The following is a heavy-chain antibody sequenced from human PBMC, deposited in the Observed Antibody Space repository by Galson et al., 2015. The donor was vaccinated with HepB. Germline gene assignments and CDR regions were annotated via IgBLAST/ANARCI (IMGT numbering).Heavy chain of an antibody. CDR2: ISSSSSYI. V-gene: IGHV3-21*01. J-gene: IGHJ4*02. CDR3: ARAPYGSAGTFDY. CDR1: GFTFSNYS. D-gene: IGHD6-13*01. Sequence: SLRLSCAASGFTFSNYSMNWVRPAPGKGLEWVSSISSSSSYIYYADSVKGRFTISRDNAKNSLYLQMNSLRAEDTAVYYCARAPYGSAGTFDYWGQGTLVTVSS.